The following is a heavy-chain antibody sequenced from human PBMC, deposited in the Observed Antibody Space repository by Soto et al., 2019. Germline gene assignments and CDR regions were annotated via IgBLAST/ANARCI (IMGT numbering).Heavy chain of an antibody. D-gene: IGHD3-3*01. CDR3: ARARERVVTMGWFDP. CDR1: GGFISSGGYY. J-gene: IGHJ5*02. CDR2: IDYRGST. Sequence: SETLSLNCTVSGGFISSGGYYWSWIRQHPGKGLEWIGYIDYRGSTDYSPSLKSRVTISLDTSKNQFSLKLSSVTAADTAVYYFARARERVVTMGWFDPWGQGTLGTVS. V-gene: IGHV4-31*03.